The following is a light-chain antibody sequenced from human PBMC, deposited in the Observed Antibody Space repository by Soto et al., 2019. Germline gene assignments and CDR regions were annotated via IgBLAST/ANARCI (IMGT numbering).Light chain of an antibody. J-gene: IGLJ1*01. V-gene: IGLV2-11*01. CDR1: SSDVGGYNY. Sequence: QSVLTQPRSVSGSPGQSVTISCTGTSSDVGGYNYVSWYQQHPGKAPKLMIYDVSKRPSGVPDRFSGFKSGNTASLTISGLQAEDEADHSCCSHAGSYIYVFGTGTKVTVL. CDR3: CSHAGSYIYV. CDR2: DVS.